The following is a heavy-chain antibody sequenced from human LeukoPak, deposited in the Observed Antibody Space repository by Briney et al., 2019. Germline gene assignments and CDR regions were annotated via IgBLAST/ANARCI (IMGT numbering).Heavy chain of an antibody. Sequence: GGSLRLSCAASGFTVSSNYMNWVRQAPGKGLEWVSYISSSSSTIYYADSVKGRFTISRDNAKNSLYLQMNSLRAEDTAVYYCARGAYYYEDWGQGTLVTVSS. CDR2: ISSSSSTI. V-gene: IGHV3-48*01. CDR1: GFTVSSNY. CDR3: ARGAYYYED. D-gene: IGHD3-22*01. J-gene: IGHJ4*02.